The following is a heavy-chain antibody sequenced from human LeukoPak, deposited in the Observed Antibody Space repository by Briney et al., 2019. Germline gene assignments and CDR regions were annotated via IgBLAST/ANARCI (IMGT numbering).Heavy chain of an antibody. D-gene: IGHD3-9*01. CDR1: GFTFSSYA. J-gene: IGHJ4*02. CDR3: AKSRPNDYDILTGYDY. Sequence: PGGSLRLSCAASGFTFSSYAMSWVRQAPGKGLEWVLAISGSGGSTYYADSVKGRFTISRDNSKNTLYLQMNSLRAEDTAVYYCAKSRPNDYDILTGYDYWGQGTLVTVSS. V-gene: IGHV3-23*01. CDR2: ISGSGGST.